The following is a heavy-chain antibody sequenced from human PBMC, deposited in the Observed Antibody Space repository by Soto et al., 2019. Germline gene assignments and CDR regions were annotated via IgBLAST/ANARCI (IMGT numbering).Heavy chain of an antibody. CDR2: ISGGGGST. D-gene: IGHD3-22*01. CDR3: AKNPGYYYDSTGYHFDY. V-gene: IGHV3-23*01. J-gene: IGHJ4*02. CDR1: GFTFSSYA. Sequence: GGSLRLSCAASGFTFSSYAMIWVRQAPGKGLEWVSAISGGGGSTYYADSVKGRFTISRDNSKNTLYLQMNSLRAEDTAVYYCAKNPGYYYDSTGYHFDYWGQGTLVTVSS.